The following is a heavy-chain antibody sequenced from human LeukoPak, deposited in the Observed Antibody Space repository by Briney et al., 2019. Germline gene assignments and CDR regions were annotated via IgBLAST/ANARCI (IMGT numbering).Heavy chain of an antibody. Sequence: GGSLRLSCAASGFTFSSSAMSRVRQAPGKGLEWVSTITDSGSSTYYADSVKGRFTSSRDNSENTLYLEVNSLRAEDTAVYYCAHTKWVLLAYCGGDCYSPHFDYWGQGTLVTVSS. CDR1: GFTFSSSA. CDR3: AHTKWVLLAYCGGDCYSPHFDY. CDR2: ITDSGSST. V-gene: IGHV3-23*01. D-gene: IGHD2-21*02. J-gene: IGHJ4*02.